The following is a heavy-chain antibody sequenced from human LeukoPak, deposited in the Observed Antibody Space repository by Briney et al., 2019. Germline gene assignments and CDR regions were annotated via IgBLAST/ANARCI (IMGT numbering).Heavy chain of an antibody. D-gene: IGHD2-15*01. Sequence: GGSLRLSCEASGFTFNTYSMNWARQAPGKGLEWVANIKQDGSEKYYVDSVKGRFTISRDNAKNSLYLQMNSLRAEDTAVYYCARDWVAEGYWGQGTLVTVSS. CDR2: IKQDGSEK. J-gene: IGHJ4*02. V-gene: IGHV3-7*01. CDR1: GFTFNTYS. CDR3: ARDWVAEGY.